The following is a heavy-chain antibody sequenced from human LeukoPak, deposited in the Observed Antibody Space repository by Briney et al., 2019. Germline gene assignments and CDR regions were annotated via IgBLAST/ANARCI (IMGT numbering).Heavy chain of an antibody. D-gene: IGHD2-2*01. CDR1: GGSISSGGYY. J-gene: IGHJ4*02. V-gene: IGHV4-31*03. CDR2: IYYSGST. CDR3: ARGKYCSSTSCPRYFDY. Sequence: SQTLSLTCTVSGGSISSGGYYWSWIRQHPGKGLEWIGYIYYSGSTYYNPSLKSRVTISVDTSKNQFSLKLSSVTAADTAVYYCARGKYCSSTSCPRYFDYWGQGTLVTVSS.